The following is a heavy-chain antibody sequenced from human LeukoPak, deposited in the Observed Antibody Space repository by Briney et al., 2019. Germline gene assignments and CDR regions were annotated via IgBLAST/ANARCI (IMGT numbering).Heavy chain of an antibody. CDR1: GGSISSGSYY. D-gene: IGHD1-26*01. V-gene: IGHV4-61*02. Sequence: SQTLSLTCTVSGGSISSGSYYWSWIRQPAGKGLEWIGRIYTSGSTNYNPSLKSRVTISVDTSKNQFSLKLSSVTATDTAVYYCARDHRVGATTFYYFDYWGQGTLVTVSS. CDR3: ARDHRVGATTFYYFDY. J-gene: IGHJ4*02. CDR2: IYTSGST.